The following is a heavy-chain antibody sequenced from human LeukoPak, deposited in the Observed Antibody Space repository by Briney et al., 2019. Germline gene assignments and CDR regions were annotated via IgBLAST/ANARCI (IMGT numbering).Heavy chain of an antibody. V-gene: IGHV4-39*01. CDR1: GGSISSSSYY. D-gene: IGHD6-19*01. Sequence: SETLSLTCAVSGGSISSSSYYWGWIRQPPGKGLEWIGSIYYSGSIYYNPSLKSRVTISVDTSKNRFSLKLSSVTAADTAVYYCARLDTGYSSGYGYYFDFWGQGTVVTVSS. CDR2: IYYSGSI. J-gene: IGHJ4*02. CDR3: ARLDTGYSSGYGYYFDF.